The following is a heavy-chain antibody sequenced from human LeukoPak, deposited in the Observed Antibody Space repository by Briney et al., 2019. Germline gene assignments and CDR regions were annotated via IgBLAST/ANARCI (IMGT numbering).Heavy chain of an antibody. CDR3: ARSRRGYDFWSGYPNWFDP. Sequence: PSETLSLTCTVSGGSLSSGDYSWSWLRQPPGKGLEWIGYIYYSGSTYYNPSLKSRVTISVDTSKNQFSLKLSSVTAADTAVYYCARSRRGYDFWSGYPNWFDPWGQGTLVTVSS. CDR1: GGSLSSGDYS. J-gene: IGHJ5*02. D-gene: IGHD3-3*01. V-gene: IGHV4-30-4*01. CDR2: IYYSGST.